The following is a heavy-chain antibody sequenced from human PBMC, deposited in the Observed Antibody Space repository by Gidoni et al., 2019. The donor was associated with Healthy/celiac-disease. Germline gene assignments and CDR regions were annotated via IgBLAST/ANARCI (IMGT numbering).Heavy chain of an antibody. J-gene: IGHJ6*02. CDR2: IRSSGSTI. V-gene: IGHV3-11*01. Sequence: QVQLVESGGGLVKPGGSLRIYCAASGFTFSDYYMSWIRQAPGKGLDWVSYIRSSGSTIYYADSVEDRFTISRDNAKNSLYLQMNSLRAEDTAVYYCAREYCSSTSCSYYYYYGMDVWGQGTTVTVSS. CDR1: GFTFSDYY. D-gene: IGHD2-2*01. CDR3: AREYCSSTSCSYYYYYGMDV.